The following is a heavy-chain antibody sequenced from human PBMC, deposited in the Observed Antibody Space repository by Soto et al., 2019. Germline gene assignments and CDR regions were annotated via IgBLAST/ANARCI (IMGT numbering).Heavy chain of an antibody. CDR2: IYYSGST. J-gene: IGHJ4*02. D-gene: IGHD1-26*01. Sequence: SETLSLTCTVSGGSISSSDYYWSWIRQPPGKGLEWIGYIYYSGSTYYNPSLKSRVTISVDASKNQFSLKLSSVTAADTAVYYCARDRSEGGRLPVDFDNWGQGTLVTVSS. V-gene: IGHV4-30-4*01. CDR1: GGSISSSDYY. CDR3: ARDRSEGGRLPVDFDN.